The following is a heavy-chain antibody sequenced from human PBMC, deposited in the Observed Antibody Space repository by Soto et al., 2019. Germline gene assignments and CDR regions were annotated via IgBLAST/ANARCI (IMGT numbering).Heavy chain of an antibody. D-gene: IGHD3-22*01. CDR1: GFTFSNAW. V-gene: IGHV3-15*01. CDR2: IKSKTDGGTT. J-gene: IGHJ6*02. Sequence: VQLVESGGGLVKPGGSLRLSCAASGFTFSNAWMSWVRQAPGKGLEWVGRIKSKTDGGTTDYAAPVKGRFTISRDDSKNTLYLQMNSLKTEDTAVYYCSKYYYDSSGYYRGYYYYGMDVWGQGTTVTVSS. CDR3: SKYYYDSSGYYRGYYYYGMDV.